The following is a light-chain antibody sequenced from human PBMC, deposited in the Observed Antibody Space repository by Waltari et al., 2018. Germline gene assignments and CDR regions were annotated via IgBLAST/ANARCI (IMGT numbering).Light chain of an antibody. CDR2: GAS. V-gene: IGKV3-15*01. CDR3: QQYDKWLRYS. Sequence: IVMTPSPATLPVSPGERATPPCRASQCISTNLAWFPEKPGQAPRLLSYGASTRATGVPARFSGSGSGTYFTLVISSLQSEDFAVYYCQQYDKWLRYSFGQGTKLEIK. CDR1: QCISTN. J-gene: IGKJ2*01.